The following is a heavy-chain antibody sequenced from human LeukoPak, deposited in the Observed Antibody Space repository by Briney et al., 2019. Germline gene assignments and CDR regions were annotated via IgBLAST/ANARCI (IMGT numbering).Heavy chain of an antibody. CDR3: AREIRVGATTSGYYYYGMDV. D-gene: IGHD1-26*01. V-gene: IGHV1-18*01. CDR2: ISANNGNT. Sequence: GASVTVSCKASGYTFTSYGISWVRQAPGQGLEWMGWISANNGNTNYAQKLQGRVTMTTDTSTSTAYMELRRLRSDDTAVYYCAREIRVGATTSGYYYYGMDVWGQGTTVTVSS. CDR1: GYTFTSYG. J-gene: IGHJ6*02.